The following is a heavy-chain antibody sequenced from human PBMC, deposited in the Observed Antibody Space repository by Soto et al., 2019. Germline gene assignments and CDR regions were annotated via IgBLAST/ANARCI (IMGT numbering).Heavy chain of an antibody. Sequence: SETLSLTCAVSGGSVSSGGYSWSWIRQPPGKGLEWIGYIHQSGSTYYNPSLKSRVNISVDRSQNQFSLKLNSVTAADTAVYYCARRSCNSASCCYYGLDVWGQGTSVTVSS. V-gene: IGHV4-30-2*01. CDR2: IHQSGST. J-gene: IGHJ6*02. CDR1: GGSVSSGGYS. D-gene: IGHD2-2*01. CDR3: ARRSCNSASCCYYGLDV.